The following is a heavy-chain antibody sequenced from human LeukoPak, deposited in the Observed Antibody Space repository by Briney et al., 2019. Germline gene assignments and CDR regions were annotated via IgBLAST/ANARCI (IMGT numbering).Heavy chain of an antibody. J-gene: IGHJ4*02. CDR2: IYHSGST. D-gene: IGHD5-24*01. V-gene: IGHV4-30-2*01. CDR3: ARLVEHQLGYYFDY. CDR1: GGSISSGGYS. Sequence: SETLSLACAVSGGSISSGGYSWSWIRQPPGKGLEWIGYIYHSGSTYYNPSLKSRVTISVDRSKNQFSLKLSSVTAADTAVYYCARLVEHQLGYYFDYWGQGTLVTVSS.